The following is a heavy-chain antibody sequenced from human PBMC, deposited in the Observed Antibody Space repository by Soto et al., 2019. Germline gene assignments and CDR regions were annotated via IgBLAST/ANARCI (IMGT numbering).Heavy chain of an antibody. CDR3: ARWPTDYYDNSGNYFLDY. V-gene: IGHV1-18*01. J-gene: IGHJ4*02. D-gene: IGHD3-22*01. CDR1: GYTFTTYG. CDR2: ISTYNGNT. Sequence: QVQLVQSGAEVKKPGASVKVSCKASGYTFTTYGMSWVRQAPGQGLDWMGWISTYNGNTKYAERLQGRVTMTTDTTTSTAYMELRSLRSDDTAVYYSARWPTDYYDNSGNYFLDYWGQGTLVTVSS.